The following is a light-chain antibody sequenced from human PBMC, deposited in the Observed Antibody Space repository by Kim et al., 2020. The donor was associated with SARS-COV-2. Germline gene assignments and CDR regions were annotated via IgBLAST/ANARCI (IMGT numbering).Light chain of an antibody. CDR2: QGT. CDR1: SSDVAAYAS. J-gene: IGLJ3*02. V-gene: IGLV2-8*01. Sequence: GQSVTISCTGTSSDVAAYASVSWYQHHPGKAPKLIMFQGTKRPSDVPDRFSGSKSGNTASLTVSGLQTDDEADYYCSSYAGSNTWVFGGGTKLSVL. CDR3: SSYAGSNTWV.